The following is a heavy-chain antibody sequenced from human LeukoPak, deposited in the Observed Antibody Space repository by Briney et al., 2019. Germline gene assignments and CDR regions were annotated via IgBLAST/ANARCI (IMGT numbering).Heavy chain of an antibody. V-gene: IGHV1-46*01. J-gene: IGHJ4*02. CDR1: GYTFTSYY. CDR3: ARFATVTKGLDY. CDR2: INPSGGST. D-gene: IGHD4-17*01. Sequence: ASVKVSCKASGYTFTSYYMHWVRQAPGQGLEWMGIINPSGGSTSYAQKFQGRVTMTRDMSTSTVYMELSSLRSEDTAVYYCARFATVTKGLDYWGQGTLVTVSS.